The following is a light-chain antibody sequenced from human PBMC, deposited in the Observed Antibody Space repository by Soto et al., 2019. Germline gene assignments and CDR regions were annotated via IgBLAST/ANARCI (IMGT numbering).Light chain of an antibody. CDR3: QQRSNWPIT. CDR1: QSVSGTY. V-gene: IGKV3D-20*02. J-gene: IGKJ5*01. Sequence: EIVLTQSPGTLSLSPGERATLSCRASQSVSGTYFAWYQQKPGQAPRPLFSGASLRATGIPDRFSGGGSGTDFTLTISRLEPEDFAVYYCQQRSNWPITFGQGTRLEI. CDR2: GAS.